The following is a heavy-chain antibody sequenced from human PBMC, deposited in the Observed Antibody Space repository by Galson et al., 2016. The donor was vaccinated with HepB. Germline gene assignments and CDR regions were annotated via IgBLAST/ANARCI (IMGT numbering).Heavy chain of an antibody. D-gene: IGHD6-13*01. Sequence: QSGAEVKRPGESLKISCQGSGYNFADYWIGWVRQMPGKGLEWMGIIYPDDSQTTYSPSFQGHVTISADKSINTAYLQWSSLKASDTAMYYCARPIAAAGNGWFDPWGQGTLVTGSS. CDR1: GYNFADYW. CDR2: IYPDDSQT. J-gene: IGHJ5*02. V-gene: IGHV5-51*01. CDR3: ARPIAAAGNGWFDP.